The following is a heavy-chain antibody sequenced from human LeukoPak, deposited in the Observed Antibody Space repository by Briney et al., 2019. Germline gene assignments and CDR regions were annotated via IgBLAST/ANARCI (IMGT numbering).Heavy chain of an antibody. J-gene: IGHJ5*02. CDR3: ARVLFPSGPTHCFDP. CDR1: GYIFSGHY. Sequence: ASVKVSCKASGYIFSGHYIQWVRQAPGQGLEWMGWINPASGDTNNAQKFHGRVTMTTDTSISTLYMELNSLRSDDTAVYYCARVLFPSGPTHCFDPWGQGTLVTVSS. V-gene: IGHV1-2*02. D-gene: IGHD2-21*01. CDR2: INPASGDT.